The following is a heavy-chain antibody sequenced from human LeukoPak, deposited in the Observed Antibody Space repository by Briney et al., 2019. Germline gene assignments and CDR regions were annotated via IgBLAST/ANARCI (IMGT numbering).Heavy chain of an antibody. D-gene: IGHD3-9*01. CDR2: ISGSGGST. Sequence: PGGSLRLSCAASGFTCSSYAMSWVRQAPGKGLEWVSAISGSGGSTYYADSVKGRFTISRDNSKNTLYLQMNSLRAEDTAVYYCAKDKVGYFDWLLLDYWGQGTLVTVSS. V-gene: IGHV3-23*01. CDR3: AKDKVGYFDWLLLDY. CDR1: GFTCSSYA. J-gene: IGHJ4*02.